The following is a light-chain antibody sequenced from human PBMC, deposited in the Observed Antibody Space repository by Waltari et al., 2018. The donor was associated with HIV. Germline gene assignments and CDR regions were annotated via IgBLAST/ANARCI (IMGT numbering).Light chain of an antibody. J-gene: IGKJ2*03. CDR3: QQSFSLPFS. CDR1: QTISGY. Sequence: DIQMTQSPSSLSTSIGDRVIITCRASQTISGYLNWYQVQPGKAPKLLIYAASNLQSGITSRFSGSGSGTDFTLTISSLQPEDFATYYCQQSFSLPFSFGPGTKLEIK. V-gene: IGKV1-39*01. CDR2: AAS.